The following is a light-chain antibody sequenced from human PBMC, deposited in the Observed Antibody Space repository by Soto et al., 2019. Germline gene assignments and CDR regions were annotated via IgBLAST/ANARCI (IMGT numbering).Light chain of an antibody. CDR3: QQYNSFTWT. V-gene: IGKV1-5*03. CDR1: QSISSW. J-gene: IGKJ1*01. Sequence: DIQMTQSPSTLSASVGDRVTITCRASQSISSWLAWYQQKPGKAPKLLIYQASSLETGVPSRFRGSGSGTEFTLTISSLQPDAFATYFCQQYNSFTWTFGQGTKVEIK. CDR2: QAS.